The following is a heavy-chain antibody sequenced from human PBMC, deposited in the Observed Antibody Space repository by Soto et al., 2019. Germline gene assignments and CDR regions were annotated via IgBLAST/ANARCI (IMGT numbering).Heavy chain of an antibody. J-gene: IGHJ5*02. V-gene: IGHV4-34*01. Sequence: PSETLSVTCGANGGSFRNYLYNWIRQSPGKGLECIGEIKHRGTFNYNPSLKSRVTLSIDTSRNQFSLMLKSVTAADTAVYYCAIGGGFIIGRMAWFDPWGQGTLVAVSS. CDR1: GGSFRNYL. CDR2: IKHRGTF. CDR3: AIGGGFIIGRMAWFDP. D-gene: IGHD2-15*01.